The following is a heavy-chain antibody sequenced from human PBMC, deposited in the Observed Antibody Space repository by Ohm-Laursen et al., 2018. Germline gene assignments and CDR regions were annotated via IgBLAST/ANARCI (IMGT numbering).Heavy chain of an antibody. D-gene: IGHD5-18*01. CDR2: INISGT. CDR1: GGAISSYY. Sequence: SDTLSLTCTISGGAISSYYWSWIRQPAGKGLEWIGRINISGTNYNPSLKSRVTISVDTSKNQFSLKLSSVTAADTAVYYCARGGYSYGYYYYYGMDVWGQGTTVTVSS. J-gene: IGHJ6*02. CDR3: ARGGYSYGYYYYYGMDV. V-gene: IGHV4-4*07.